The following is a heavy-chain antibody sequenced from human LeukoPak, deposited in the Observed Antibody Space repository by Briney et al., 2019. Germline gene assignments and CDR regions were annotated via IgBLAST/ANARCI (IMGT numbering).Heavy chain of an antibody. CDR1: GGTFSSYA. D-gene: IGHD3-22*01. V-gene: IGHV1-69*04. Sequence: ASVKVSCKASGGTFSSYAISWVRQAPGRGLEWMGRIIPILGIANYAQKFQGRVTITADKSTSAAYMELSSLRSEDTAVYYCAGGYYDSSGSLAVIDYWGQGTLVTVSS. J-gene: IGHJ4*02. CDR2: IIPILGIA. CDR3: AGGYYDSSGSLAVIDY.